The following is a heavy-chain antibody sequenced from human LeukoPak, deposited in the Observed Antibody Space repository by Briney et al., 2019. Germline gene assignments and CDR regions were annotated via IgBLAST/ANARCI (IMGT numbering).Heavy chain of an antibody. Sequence: GGSLRLSCAASGFNHNSFWMNWVRQAPGKGLEWVANIKDDGSEKSYVDSVKGRFTISRDDAKNSLYLQMNRLRGEDTAVYYCATGGGHYFQDWGQGALVTVSS. V-gene: IGHV3-7*05. CDR3: ATGGGHYFQD. J-gene: IGHJ1*01. CDR1: GFNHNSFW. D-gene: IGHD3-16*01. CDR2: IKDDGSEK.